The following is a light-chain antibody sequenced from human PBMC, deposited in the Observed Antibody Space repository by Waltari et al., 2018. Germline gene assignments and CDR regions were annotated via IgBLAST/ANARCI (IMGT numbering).Light chain of an antibody. CDR3: QQYNIWPWT. CDR2: RAS. CDR1: QSAKTS. V-gene: IGKV3D-15*01. Sequence: EVVMTQSPATLSVSPGERVPLSCRASQSAKTSLAWYQQTPGQAPRLLIYRASTSAAGVPDRFSGSGSGTEFTLTISSLQSEDSAIYYCQQYNIWPWTFGPGTNVDIK. J-gene: IGKJ1*01.